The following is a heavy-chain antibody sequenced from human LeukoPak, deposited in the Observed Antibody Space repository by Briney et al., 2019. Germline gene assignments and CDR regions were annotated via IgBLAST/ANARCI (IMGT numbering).Heavy chain of an antibody. D-gene: IGHD2-15*01. CDR2: IYSGGSP. CDR1: LFTPCKNY. J-gene: IGHJ4*02. Sequence: PGGCLRLSRVSSLFTPCKNYRSWVRPAPGRGGGWVSVIYSGGSPYYANSVQCRFIMSSDNSKNTLHRQRNSMRAEDTTVYYIARDLGAAACDSSVDYWGQGTLVTVSS. V-gene: IGHV3-66*01. CDR3: ARDLGAAACDSSVDY.